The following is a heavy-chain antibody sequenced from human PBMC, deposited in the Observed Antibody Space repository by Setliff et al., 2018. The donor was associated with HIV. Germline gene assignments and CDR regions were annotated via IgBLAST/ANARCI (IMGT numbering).Heavy chain of an antibody. CDR3: AREPTVTTKYYGMDV. Sequence: GGSLRLSCAASGFTFSSYSMNWVRQAPGKGLEWVANIKEDGSEKYYVDSVKGRFTISRDNAKNSLYLQMNSLRVEDTAVYYCAREPTVTTKYYGMDVWGQGTTVTVSS. D-gene: IGHD4-17*01. CDR2: IKEDGSEK. J-gene: IGHJ6*02. V-gene: IGHV3-7*01. CDR1: GFTFSSYS.